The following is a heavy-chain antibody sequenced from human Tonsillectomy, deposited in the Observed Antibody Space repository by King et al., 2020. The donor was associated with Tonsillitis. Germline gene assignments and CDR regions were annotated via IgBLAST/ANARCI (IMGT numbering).Heavy chain of an antibody. V-gene: IGHV3-30*18. CDR1: GFTFSSYG. CDR3: AKSRMTMVRGVIMRHYYDYGRDV. D-gene: IGHD3-10*01. J-gene: IGHJ6*02. CDR2: ISYDGSNK. Sequence: VQLVESGGGVVQPGRSLRLSCAASGFTFSSYGMHWVRQAPGKGLEWVAVISYDGSNKYYADSVKGRFTISRDNSKNTLYLQMNSLRAEDTAVYYCAKSRMTMVRGVIMRHYYDYGRDVWGQGTTVTVSS.